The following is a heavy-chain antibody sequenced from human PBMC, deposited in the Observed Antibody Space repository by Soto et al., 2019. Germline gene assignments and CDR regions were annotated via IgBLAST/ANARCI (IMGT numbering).Heavy chain of an antibody. Sequence: QVKLVESGGGVVQPGRSLRLSCAVSGFTDSTYGMHWVRQAPGKGLEWVAVISRDGGTKYYADSVKGRFTISRDNSRNTLFLEMKSLRGDDMAVYYCTGEVASGYWGQGTLVTVSS. V-gene: IGHV3-30*03. CDR3: TGEVASGY. D-gene: IGHD2-8*02. J-gene: IGHJ4*02. CDR1: GFTDSTYG. CDR2: ISRDGGTK.